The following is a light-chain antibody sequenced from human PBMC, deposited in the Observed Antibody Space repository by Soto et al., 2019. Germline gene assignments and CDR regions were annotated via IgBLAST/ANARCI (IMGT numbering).Light chain of an antibody. Sequence: QSVLTQPPSASGAPRQRGPISCSGSSSHIGSNYVYWYQQLPGTAPKLLIYRNNQRPSGVPDRFSGSKSGTSASLAISGLRSEDEADYYCAAWDDSLSGFYVFGTGTKVTVL. CDR1: SSHIGSNY. CDR3: AAWDDSLSGFYV. J-gene: IGLJ1*01. CDR2: RNN. V-gene: IGLV1-47*01.